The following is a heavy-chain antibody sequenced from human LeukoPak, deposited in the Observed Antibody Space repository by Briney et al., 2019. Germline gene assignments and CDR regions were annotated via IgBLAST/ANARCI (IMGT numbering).Heavy chain of an antibody. D-gene: IGHD6-19*01. CDR2: IGGSGKDT. CDR3: VEVAQWQPWDAFDV. V-gene: IGHV3-23*01. J-gene: IGHJ3*01. Sequence: GGSLRLSCAASGFMFAGYAMSWVRQAPGKGLEWVSDIGGSGKDTYYADSVKGRFTISRDNTQNTLYLQMNSLRAEDTALYYCVEVAQWQPWDAFDVWGRGTMCTVSS. CDR1: GFMFAGYA.